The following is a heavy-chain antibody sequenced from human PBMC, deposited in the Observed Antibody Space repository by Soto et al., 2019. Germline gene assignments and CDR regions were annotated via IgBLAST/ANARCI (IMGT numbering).Heavy chain of an antibody. CDR2: ISYDGSNK. CDR1: GFTFSSYG. V-gene: IGHV3-30*18. CDR3: AKDRYSGSGFDY. Sequence: QVQLVESGGGVVQPGRSLRLSCAASGFTFSSYGMHWVRQAPGKGLEWVAVISYDGSNKYYADSVKGRFTISRDNSKNMLYLQMNSLRAEDTAVSYCAKDRYSGSGFDYWGQGTLVTVSS. J-gene: IGHJ4*02. D-gene: IGHD6-13*01.